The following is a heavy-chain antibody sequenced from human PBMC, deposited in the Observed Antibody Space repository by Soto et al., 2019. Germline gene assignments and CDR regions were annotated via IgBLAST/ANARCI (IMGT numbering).Heavy chain of an antibody. CDR3: AKDWYHETAAAGTYNWFDP. Sequence: GGSLRLSCAASGFTFSSYAMSWVRQAPGKGLEWVSAISGSGGSTYYADSVKGRFTISRDNSKNTLYLQMNSLRAEDTAVYYCAKDWYHETAAAGTYNWFDPWGQGTLVTVSS. V-gene: IGHV3-23*01. CDR2: ISGSGGST. J-gene: IGHJ5*02. CDR1: GFTFSSYA. D-gene: IGHD6-13*01.